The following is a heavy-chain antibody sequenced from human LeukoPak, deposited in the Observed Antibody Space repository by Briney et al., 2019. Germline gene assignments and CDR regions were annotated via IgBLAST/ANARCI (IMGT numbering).Heavy chain of an antibody. CDR1: GFTFDDYA. J-gene: IGHJ4*02. CDR3: AKDATYSGSYPHFDY. V-gene: IGHV3-9*01. D-gene: IGHD1-26*01. CDR2: ISWNSGSI. Sequence: GRSLRLSCAASGFTFDDYAMHWVRQAPGKGLEWVSGISWNSGSIGYADSVKGRFTISRDNAKNSLYLQMNSLRAEDTALYYCAKDATYSGSYPHFDYWGQGTLVTVSS.